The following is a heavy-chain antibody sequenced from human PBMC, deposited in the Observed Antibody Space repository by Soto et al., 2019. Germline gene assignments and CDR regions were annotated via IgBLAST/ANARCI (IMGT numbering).Heavy chain of an antibody. Sequence: ASVKVSCKASGYTFTSYAMHWVRQAPGQRLEWMGWINAGNGNTKYSQKFQGRVTITRDTSASTAYMELSSLRSEDTAVYYCARINDRGYDFWSPPQDAVDIWGQGTMVTVSS. CDR1: GYTFTSYA. D-gene: IGHD3-3*01. J-gene: IGHJ3*02. CDR3: ARINDRGYDFWSPPQDAVDI. CDR2: INAGNGNT. V-gene: IGHV1-3*01.